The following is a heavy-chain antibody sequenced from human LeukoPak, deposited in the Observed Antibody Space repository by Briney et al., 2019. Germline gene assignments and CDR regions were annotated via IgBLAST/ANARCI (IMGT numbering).Heavy chain of an antibody. CDR2: IIPILGIA. Sequence: GASVKVSCKASGGTFSSYAISWVRQAPGQGLEWMGRIIPILGIANYAQKFQGRVTITADKSTSTAYMELSSLRSEDTAVYYCARLGVAPQGEGYWGQGTLVTVSS. J-gene: IGHJ4*02. CDR1: GGTFSSYA. D-gene: IGHD3-16*01. CDR3: ARLGVAPQGEGY. V-gene: IGHV1-69*04.